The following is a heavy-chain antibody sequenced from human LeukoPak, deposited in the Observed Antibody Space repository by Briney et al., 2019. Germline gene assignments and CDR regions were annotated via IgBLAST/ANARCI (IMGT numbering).Heavy chain of an antibody. D-gene: IGHD5-18*01. V-gene: IGHV1-2*02. CDR2: INPNSGGT. CDR3: ARGSYGVFDY. Sequence: GASVKVSCKASGYTFTGYYIHWVRQAPGQGLEWMGWINPNSGGTNFAQKFQGRVTMTRDTSISTVYMELSSLRSDDTAVDYCARGSYGVFDYWGQGTLVTVSS. CDR1: GYTFTGYY. J-gene: IGHJ4*02.